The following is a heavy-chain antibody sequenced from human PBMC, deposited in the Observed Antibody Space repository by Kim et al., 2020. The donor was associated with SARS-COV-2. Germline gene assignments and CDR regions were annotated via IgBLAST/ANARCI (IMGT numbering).Heavy chain of an antibody. Sequence: GGSLRLSCAASGFTFSSYAMSWVRQAPGKGLEWVSAISGSGGSTYYADSVKGRFTISRDNSKNTLYLQMNSLRAEDTAVYYCAKGPYCSGGSCYSSWFDPWGQGTLVTVSS. CDR1: GFTFSSYA. J-gene: IGHJ5*02. V-gene: IGHV3-23*01. CDR3: AKGPYCSGGSCYSSWFDP. CDR2: ISGSGGST. D-gene: IGHD2-15*01.